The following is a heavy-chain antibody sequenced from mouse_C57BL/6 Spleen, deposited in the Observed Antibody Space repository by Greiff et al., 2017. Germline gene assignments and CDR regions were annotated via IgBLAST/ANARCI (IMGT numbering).Heavy chain of an antibody. CDR1: GYTFTDYY. CDR3: ARAGYYFDY. V-gene: IGHV1-26*01. J-gene: IGHJ2*01. CDR2: INPNNVGT. Sequence: VQLQQSGPELVKPGASVKISCKASGYTFTDYYMNWVKQSHGKSLEWIGDINPNNVGTSYNQKFKGKATLTVDKSSSTAYMELRSLTSEDSAVYYCARAGYYFDYWGQGTTLTVSS.